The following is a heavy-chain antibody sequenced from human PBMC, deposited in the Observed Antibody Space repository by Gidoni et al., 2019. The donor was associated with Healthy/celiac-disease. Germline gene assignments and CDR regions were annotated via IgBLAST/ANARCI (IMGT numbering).Heavy chain of an antibody. CDR3: AKDIGLSSGYSSGIVY. V-gene: IGHV3-9*01. CDR2: ISWNSGSI. J-gene: IGHJ4*02. CDR1: GFTFADYA. Sequence: EVQLLESGGGLVQPGRSLRLSCAASGFTFADYAMHGGRQAPGKGLEWVSGISWNSGSIGYADSVKGRFTISRDNAKNSLYLQMNSLRAEDTALYYCAKDIGLSSGYSSGIVYGGQGTLVTVSS. D-gene: IGHD3-22*01.